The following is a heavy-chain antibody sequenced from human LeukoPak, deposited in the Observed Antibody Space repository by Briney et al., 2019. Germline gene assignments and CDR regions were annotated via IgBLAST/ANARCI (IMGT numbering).Heavy chain of an antibody. CDR3: ARGGVNPVDH. V-gene: IGHV3-74*01. Sequence: GGSLRLSCAASGFPFNGFWMHWVRQAPGKGLVWVSDMNEYSTTIRYADSMKGRFTISRDNAKSILYLQMNNLRAEDTAMYFCARGGVNPVDHWGQGTLVTVSS. CDR1: GFPFNGFW. D-gene: IGHD1-14*01. CDR2: MNEYSTTI. J-gene: IGHJ4*02.